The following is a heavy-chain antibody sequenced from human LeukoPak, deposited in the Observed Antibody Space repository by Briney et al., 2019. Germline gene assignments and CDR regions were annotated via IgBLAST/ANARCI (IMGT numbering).Heavy chain of an antibody. Sequence: GGSLRLSCAASGFTFSSYGMHWVRQAPGKGLEWVAVISYDGSNKYYADSVKGRFTISRDNSKNTLYLQMNSLRAEDTAVYYCARGPPNWGYDYWGPGTLVTVSS. CDR2: ISYDGSNK. CDR1: GFTFSSYG. V-gene: IGHV3-30*03. J-gene: IGHJ4*02. D-gene: IGHD7-27*01. CDR3: ARGPPNWGYDY.